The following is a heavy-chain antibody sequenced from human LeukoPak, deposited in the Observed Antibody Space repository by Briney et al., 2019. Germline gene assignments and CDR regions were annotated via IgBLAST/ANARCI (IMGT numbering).Heavy chain of an antibody. V-gene: IGHV3-48*03. CDR1: GFTFSSYE. CDR3: ARIRYNWNFDY. D-gene: IGHD1-20*01. Sequence: GGPLRLSCAASGFTFSSYEMNWVRQAPGKGLEWVSYISSSGSTIYYADSVKGRFTISRDNAKNSLYLQMNSLRAEDTAVYYCARIRYNWNFDYWGQGTLVTVSS. J-gene: IGHJ4*02. CDR2: ISSSGSTI.